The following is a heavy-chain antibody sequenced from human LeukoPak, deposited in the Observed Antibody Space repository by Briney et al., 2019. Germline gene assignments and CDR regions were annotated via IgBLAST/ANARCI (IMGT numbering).Heavy chain of an antibody. CDR2: VYYSGNT. J-gene: IGHJ1*01. CDR1: GGSIRSYY. V-gene: IGHV4-59*08. CDR3: ASSIVGAAPGQH. Sequence: SETLSLTRTVPGGSIRSYYWSWVRQPPGKGLGWLGHVYYSGNTNYTPSRESRVTISGDTSRNQFSLKLSSVTAADAAVYYCASSIVGAAPGQHWGQGTLVTVSS. D-gene: IGHD1-26*01.